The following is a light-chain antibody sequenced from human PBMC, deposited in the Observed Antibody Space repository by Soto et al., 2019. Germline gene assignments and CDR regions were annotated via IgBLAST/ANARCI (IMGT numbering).Light chain of an antibody. CDR1: DSNIGSNP. J-gene: IGLJ3*02. CDR3: AVWDDSLHARV. Sequence: QSVLTQPPSASGTPGQTVTISCSGSDSNIGSNPLNWFQQLPGAAPTLLIYLNDQRPSGVPARFSGSKSGTSASLAISGLXSEXXXDYYCAVWDDSLHARVFGGGTKVTVX. V-gene: IGLV1-44*01. CDR2: LND.